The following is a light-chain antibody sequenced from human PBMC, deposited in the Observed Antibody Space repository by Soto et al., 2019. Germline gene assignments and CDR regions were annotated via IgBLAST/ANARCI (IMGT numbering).Light chain of an antibody. Sequence: QSALTQPASVSGSPGQSVTISCTGSSSNIGAGYDVHWYQQRPGTAPKLLIYGNKNRPSGVPDRFSGSKSGTSASLAITGLQAEDEADYYCQSYDSSLSVSYVFGTGTKVAVL. CDR1: SSNIGAGYD. V-gene: IGLV1-40*01. J-gene: IGLJ1*01. CDR3: QSYDSSLSVSYV. CDR2: GNK.